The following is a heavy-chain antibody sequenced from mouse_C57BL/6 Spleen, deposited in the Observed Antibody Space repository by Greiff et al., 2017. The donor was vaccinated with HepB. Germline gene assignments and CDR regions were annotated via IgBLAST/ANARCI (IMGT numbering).Heavy chain of an antibody. D-gene: IGHD2-5*01. CDR1: GYTFTDYN. Sequence: VQLQQSGPELVKPGASVKIPCKASGYTFTDYNMDWVKQSHGKSLEWIGDINPNNGGTIYNQKFKGKATLTVDKSSSTAYMELRSLTSEDTAVYYCARVYYSNYWYFDVWGTGTTVTVSS. CDR2: INPNNGGT. J-gene: IGHJ1*03. V-gene: IGHV1-18*01. CDR3: ARVYYSNYWYFDV.